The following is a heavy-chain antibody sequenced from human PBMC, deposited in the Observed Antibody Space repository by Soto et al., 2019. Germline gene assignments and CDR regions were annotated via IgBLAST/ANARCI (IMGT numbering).Heavy chain of an antibody. V-gene: IGHV3-48*03. CDR2: ISSSGSSV. J-gene: IGHJ4*02. CDR1: RFTFSTYE. CDR3: VRYCSSTLCNGVATRTFDY. D-gene: IGHD5-12*01. Sequence: GGSLRLSCAASRFTFSTYEMHWVRQAPGKGLEWVSCISSSGSSVYYADSVKGRFTISRDNSRNSLYLQMNSLGDEDTALYYCVRYCSSTLCNGVATRTFDYWGQGALVTV.